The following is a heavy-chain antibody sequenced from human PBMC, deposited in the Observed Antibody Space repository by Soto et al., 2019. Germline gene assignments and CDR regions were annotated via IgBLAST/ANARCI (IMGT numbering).Heavy chain of an antibody. Sequence: PGESLKISCQCSGYTFSNFWVGWVRQLPGQGLEWMGIIYPGDHETRYSPSFHGKVTISAEKSINTAYLQWNSLEASDSAFYFCARSPRSSPLFDHWGQGALVTVSS. CDR1: GYTFSNFW. V-gene: IGHV5-51*01. CDR3: ARSPRSSPLFDH. D-gene: IGHD6-13*01. CDR2: IYPGDHET. J-gene: IGHJ4*02.